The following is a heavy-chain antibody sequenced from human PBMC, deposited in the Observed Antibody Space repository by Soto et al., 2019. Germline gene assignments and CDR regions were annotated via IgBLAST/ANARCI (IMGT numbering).Heavy chain of an antibody. CDR2: ISDDGSIK. V-gene: IGHV3-30-3*01. D-gene: IGHD5-18*01. CDR3: AGAIETAMDPCDY. Sequence: PGGSLRLSCAASGFSFTTYAMHWVRQAPGKGLEWVAVISDDGSIKYYADSVKGRFTISRDNSKNTFYLQMNSLRGDDTALYYCAGAIETAMDPCDYWGQGALVTVSS. J-gene: IGHJ4*02. CDR1: GFSFTTYA.